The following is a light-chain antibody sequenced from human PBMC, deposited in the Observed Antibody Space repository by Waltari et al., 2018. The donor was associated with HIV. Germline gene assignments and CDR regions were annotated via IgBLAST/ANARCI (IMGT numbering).Light chain of an antibody. CDR3: SSYTSSSPYA. CDR1: SSDVGGYNY. J-gene: IGLJ1*01. Sequence: QSALTQPASVSGSPGQSITISCTATSSDVGGYNYVPWYQQHPGKAPKLMIYDVSNRPSGVSNRFSGSKSGNTASLTISGLQAEDEADYYCSSYTSSSPYAFGTGTKVTVL. V-gene: IGLV2-14*03. CDR2: DVS.